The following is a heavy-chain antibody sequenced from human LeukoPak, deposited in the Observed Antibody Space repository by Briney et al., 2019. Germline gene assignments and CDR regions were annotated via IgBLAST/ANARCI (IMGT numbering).Heavy chain of an antibody. Sequence: GGSLRLSCTASGFTFGDYAMSWVRQAPGKGLEWVGFIRSKAYGGTTEYAASVKGRFTISRDDSKSIAYLQMNSLKTEDTAVYYCSMARVRASYYYYYMDVWGKGTTVTVSS. J-gene: IGHJ6*03. CDR2: IRSKAYGGTT. CDR1: GFTFGDYA. D-gene: IGHD2-21*01. CDR3: SMARVRASYYYYYMDV. V-gene: IGHV3-49*04.